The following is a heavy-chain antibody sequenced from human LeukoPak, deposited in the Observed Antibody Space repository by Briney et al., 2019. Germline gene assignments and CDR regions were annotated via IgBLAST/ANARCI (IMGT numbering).Heavy chain of an antibody. CDR3: ARAGAYSSSFLAY. D-gene: IGHD6-13*01. Sequence: SETLSLTCAVYGGSFSGYYWSWIRQPPGKGLEWIGEINHSGSTNYNPSLKSRVTISVDTSKNQFSLKLSSVTAADTAVYYCARAGAYSSSFLAYWGQGTLVTVSS. CDR1: GGSFSGYY. CDR2: INHSGST. J-gene: IGHJ4*02. V-gene: IGHV4-34*01.